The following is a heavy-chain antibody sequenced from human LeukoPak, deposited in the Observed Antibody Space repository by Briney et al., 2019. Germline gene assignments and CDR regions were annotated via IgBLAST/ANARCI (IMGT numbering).Heavy chain of an antibody. D-gene: IGHD1-26*01. J-gene: IGHJ4*02. CDR3: TRVSTAWAFGY. Sequence: KPGESLRLSCVASGFTFSNVWMSWVRQAPGKGLEWVGRIKSKTDGGTTDYGTPVKGRFTISRDDSKNTLYLQMNSLKTEDTAVCYCTRVSTAWAFGYWGQGALVTVSS. CDR2: IKSKTDGGTT. V-gene: IGHV3-15*01. CDR1: GFTFSNVW.